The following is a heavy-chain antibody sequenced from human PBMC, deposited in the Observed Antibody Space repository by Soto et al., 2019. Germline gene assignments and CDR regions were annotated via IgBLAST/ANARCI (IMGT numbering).Heavy chain of an antibody. CDR1: GFTFXSYA. D-gene: IGHD3-10*01. CDR2: ISGSGVYT. Sequence: GGSLRLSCTASGFTFXSYAMGWVRQAPGKGLEWVSTISGSGVYTYYPDSVKCRFTISRDNSKRILFLQMNSLRAEDTAVYYCAKDYGSVLWGQGTLVTAPQ. J-gene: IGHJ4*02. CDR3: AKDYGSVL. V-gene: IGHV3-23*01.